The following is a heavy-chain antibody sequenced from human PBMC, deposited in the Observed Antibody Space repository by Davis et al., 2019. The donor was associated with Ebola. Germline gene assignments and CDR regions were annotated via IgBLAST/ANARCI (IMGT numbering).Heavy chain of an antibody. V-gene: IGHV1-8*01. D-gene: IGHD1-26*01. J-gene: IGHJ4*02. CDR3: ARGSGSHFPFDF. Sequence: ASVKVSCKASGYTFTSYDINWVRQATGQGLEWMGWMNPNSGNTGYAQKFQGRVTMTRTTSISTAYMELSSLGSEDTAVYYCARGSGSHFPFDFWGQGTLVTVSS. CDR1: GYTFTSYD. CDR2: MNPNSGNT.